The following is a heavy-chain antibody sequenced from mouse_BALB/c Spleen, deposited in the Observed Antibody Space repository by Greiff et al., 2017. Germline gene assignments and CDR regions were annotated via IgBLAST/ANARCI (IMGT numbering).Heavy chain of an antibody. CDR3: TRLGY. V-gene: IGHV1S81*02. Sequence: QVQLQQPGAELVKPGASVKLSCKASGYTFTSYYMYWVKQRPGQGLEWIGGINPSNGGTNFNEKFKSKATLTVDKSSSTAYMQLSSLTSEASAVYYSTRLGYWGQGTTLTVSA. J-gene: IGHJ2*01. CDR1: GYTFTSYY. CDR2: INPSNGGT.